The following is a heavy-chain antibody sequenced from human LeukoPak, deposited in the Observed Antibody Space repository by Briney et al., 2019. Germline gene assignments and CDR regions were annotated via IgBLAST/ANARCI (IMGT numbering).Heavy chain of an antibody. J-gene: IGHJ4*02. Sequence: RPGGSLRLSCAASGFTFSSYAMNWVRQAPGKGLEWVSAISGSAGSTYYADSVKGRFTISRDNSKNTLYLQMNSLRAEDTAVYYCAKDRLYYYDSRGSAPNLYYFDYWGQGTLVTVSS. CDR3: AKDRLYYYDSRGSAPNLYYFDY. D-gene: IGHD3-22*01. CDR1: GFTFSSYA. CDR2: ISGSAGST. V-gene: IGHV3-23*01.